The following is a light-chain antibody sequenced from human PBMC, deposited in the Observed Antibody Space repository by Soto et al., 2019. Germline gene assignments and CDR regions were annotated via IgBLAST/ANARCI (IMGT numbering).Light chain of an antibody. V-gene: IGKV3-11*01. CDR2: DGS. J-gene: IGKJ5*01. Sequence: IVLTQSPATLSVSPGERVTLSCRASQNLHSFLNWYQQRPGQAPRPLIYDGSKRAAGVPDRISGDGSGTEYTLTISSLEPEDFAVYYCQQRTRWPMTFGQGTRLEIK. CDR1: QNLHSF. CDR3: QQRTRWPMT.